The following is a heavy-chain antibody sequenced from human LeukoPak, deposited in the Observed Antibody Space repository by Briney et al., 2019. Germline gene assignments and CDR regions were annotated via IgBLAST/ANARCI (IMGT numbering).Heavy chain of an antibody. D-gene: IGHD3-22*01. J-gene: IGHJ4*02. Sequence: PGGSLRLSCVASGFTFSSYAIYWVRQAPGKGLEWVAVISHNGRDIKYADSVKGRFTISRDNSKNTLYLQMNSLRAEDTAVYYCARAENYYDSSGYYHSEGLFGYWGQGTLVTVSS. CDR3: ARAENYYDSSGYYHSEGLFGY. V-gene: IGHV3-30*04. CDR2: ISHNGRDI. CDR1: GFTFSSYA.